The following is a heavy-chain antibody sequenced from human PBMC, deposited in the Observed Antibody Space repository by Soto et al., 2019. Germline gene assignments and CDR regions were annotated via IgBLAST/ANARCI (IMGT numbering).Heavy chain of an antibody. CDR2: FIPIFCTT. CDR1: AGSFNDYA. CDR3: ARSIGSSSFYFDF. Sequence: QVQLVQSGAEVKKPGSSVKVSCRASAGSFNDYAISWVRQAPGEGLEWMGGFIPIFCTTNYAEKFQGRITITADGSTSTTSMELTSLRSEDTAVYYCARSIGSSSFYFDFWGQGTLVTVSS. D-gene: IGHD6-6*01. J-gene: IGHJ4*02. V-gene: IGHV1-69*01.